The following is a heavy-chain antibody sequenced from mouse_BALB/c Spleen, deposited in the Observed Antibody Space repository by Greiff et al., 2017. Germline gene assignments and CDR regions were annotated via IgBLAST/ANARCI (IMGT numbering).Heavy chain of an antibody. D-gene: IGHD3-1*01. V-gene: IGHV5-4*02. Sequence: EVQVVESGGGLVKPGGSLKLSCAASGFTFSDYYMYWVRQTPEKRLEWVATISDGGSYTYYPDSVKGRFTISRDNAKNNLYLQMSSLKSEDTAMYYCARDRGYFDYWGQGTTLTVSS. J-gene: IGHJ2*01. CDR3: ARDRGYFDY. CDR1: GFTFSDYY. CDR2: ISDGGSYT.